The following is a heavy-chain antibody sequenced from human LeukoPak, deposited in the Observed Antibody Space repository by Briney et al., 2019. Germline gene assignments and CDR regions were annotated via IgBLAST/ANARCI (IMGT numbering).Heavy chain of an antibody. CDR1: GXTFSSYA. CDR3: ARSPVVVAATNRPFDY. V-gene: IGHV3-30-3*01. Sequence: QPGGSLRLSCAASGXTFSSYAMHWVRQAPGKGLEWVAVISYDGSNKYYADSVKGRFTISRDNSKDTLYLQMNSLRAEDTAVYYCARSPVVVAATNRPFDYWGQGTLVTVSS. D-gene: IGHD2-15*01. CDR2: ISYDGSNK. J-gene: IGHJ4*02.